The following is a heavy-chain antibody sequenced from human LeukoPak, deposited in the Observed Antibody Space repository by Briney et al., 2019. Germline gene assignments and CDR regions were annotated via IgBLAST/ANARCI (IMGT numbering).Heavy chain of an antibody. CDR3: ASSARGYFDY. Sequence: SETLSLTCTVSGGSISSSSYYWGWIRQPPGKGLEWIGSIYYSGSTYYNPSLKSRVTISVDTSKNQFSPKLSSVTAADTAVYYCASSARGYFDYWGQGTLVTVSS. D-gene: IGHD1-26*01. J-gene: IGHJ4*02. CDR2: IYYSGST. CDR1: GGSISSSSYY. V-gene: IGHV4-39*01.